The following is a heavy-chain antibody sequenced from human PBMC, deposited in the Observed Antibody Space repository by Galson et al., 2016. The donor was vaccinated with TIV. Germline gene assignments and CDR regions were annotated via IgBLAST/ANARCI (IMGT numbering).Heavy chain of an antibody. V-gene: IGHV3-23*01. J-gene: IGHJ6*02. CDR2: ISGGGGSS. D-gene: IGHD3-22*01. CDR1: GFTFSSYA. Sequence: SLRLSCAASGFTFSSYALTWVRQAPGKGLEWVSAISGGGGSSYYGDSVKGRFTISRDNSEKMLYLQMNSLRAEDTAVYYCAKVPGSGFSYYYGIDVWCQGTTVTVS. CDR3: AKVPGSGFSYYYGIDV.